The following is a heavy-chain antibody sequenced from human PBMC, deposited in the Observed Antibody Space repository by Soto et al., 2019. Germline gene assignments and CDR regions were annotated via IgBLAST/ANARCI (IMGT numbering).Heavy chain of an antibody. J-gene: IGHJ4*02. CDR2: VYYTGST. CDR3: ARSVAVPGAHMDY. CDR1: GGSISGSY. V-gene: IGHV4-59*01. Sequence: SETLSLTCSVSGGSISGSYWSWIRQSPGKGLEWLGYVYYTGSTNYSPSLRSRVSISVDTSKNEFSLRLSSVTAADTAVYFCARSVAVPGAHMDYWGQGTQVTVSS. D-gene: IGHD6-19*01.